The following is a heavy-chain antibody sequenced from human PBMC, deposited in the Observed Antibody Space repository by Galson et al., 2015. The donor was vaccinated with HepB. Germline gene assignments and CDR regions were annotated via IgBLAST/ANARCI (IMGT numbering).Heavy chain of an antibody. CDR1: GFTFSSYA. CDR2: ISGGGNT. CDR3: ARAGATSCELGVNGWGAP. D-gene: IGHD2-2*01. V-gene: IGHV3-23*01. J-gene: IGHJ5*02. Sequence: SLRLSCAASGFTFSSYAMSWVRQAPGKGLEWVSAISGGGNTYYADSVKGRFTISRDNAKNSLYLQMNSLRAEDTAVYYCARAGATSCELGVNGWGAPWGQGTQVTVSS.